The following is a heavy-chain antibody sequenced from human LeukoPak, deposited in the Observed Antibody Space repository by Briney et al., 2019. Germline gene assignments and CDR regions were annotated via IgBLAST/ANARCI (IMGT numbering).Heavy chain of an antibody. CDR1: GFTFSIYS. CDR2: ISSSSSYI. D-gene: IGHD6-13*01. Sequence: PGGSLRLSCVASGFTFSIYSMNWVRQAPGKGLEWVSPISSSSSYIYDADSVKGRFTISRDNAKNSLYLQMNSLRAEDTAVYFCTRSISRLASAGFDYWGQGTLVTVSS. CDR3: TRSISRLASAGFDY. V-gene: IGHV3-21*06. J-gene: IGHJ4*02.